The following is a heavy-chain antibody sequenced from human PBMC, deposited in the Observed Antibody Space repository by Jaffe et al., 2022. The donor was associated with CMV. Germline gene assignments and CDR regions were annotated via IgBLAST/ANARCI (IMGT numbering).Heavy chain of an antibody. V-gene: IGHV3-11*01. CDR3: AREPGRDGNSGSV. CDR1: GFIFSDYY. Sequence: QVQLVESGGGLVKPGGSLRLSCAASGFIFSDYYMNWMRQAPGKGPEWVSYISSSGSTTYYAASVKGRFTVSRDNARVSLYLQMNTLGPEDTAIYYCAREPGRDGNSGSVWGRGIVVTVSS. D-gene: IGHD5-12*01. CDR2: ISSSGSTT. J-gene: IGHJ4*02.